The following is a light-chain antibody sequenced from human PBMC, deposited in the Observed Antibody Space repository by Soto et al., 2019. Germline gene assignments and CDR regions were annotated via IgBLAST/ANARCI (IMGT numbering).Light chain of an antibody. CDR1: QSLLQSNGYNY. J-gene: IGKJ1*01. CDR3: MQALHTLMWT. V-gene: IGKV2-28*01. CDR2: LGS. Sequence: DIVMTQSPLSLPVTPGEPASISCTSSQSLLQSNGYNYLDWYVQKPGQSPQLLIYLGSNRSSGVPDRFSGSGSGTDFTLTISRVEAEDVGVYYCMQALHTLMWTFDQGTKVEIK.